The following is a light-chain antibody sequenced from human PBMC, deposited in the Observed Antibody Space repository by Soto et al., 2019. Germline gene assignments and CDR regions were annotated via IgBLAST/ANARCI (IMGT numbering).Light chain of an antibody. V-gene: IGLV2-14*01. CDR2: GVK. J-gene: IGLJ1*01. Sequence: QSALTQPASVSGSPGQSITISCTGSGRDIGAYDYVSWYQQHPGKAPKLLIYGVKNRPSGVSYRFSASKSAFTASLTISGLQAEDEAHYYCSSYTTSYFYVFGPGTKVPS. CDR3: SSYTTSYFYV. CDR1: GRDIGAYDY.